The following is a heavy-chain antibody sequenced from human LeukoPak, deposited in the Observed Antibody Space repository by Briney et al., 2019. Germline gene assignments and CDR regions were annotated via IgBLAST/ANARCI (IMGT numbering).Heavy chain of an antibody. D-gene: IGHD7-27*01. V-gene: IGHV3-7*01. CDR3: VRDLGHSRHYFEY. CDR2: ISQDGSET. J-gene: IGHJ4*02. Sequence: PGGSLRLSCAASGFTFNSFFLNWVRLTPGRELGWVACISQDGSETFYMGSVRGRFTISRDNTKNSLYLQMDSLRAEDTAVYFCVRDLGHSRHYFEYWGQGALVTVSS. CDR1: GFTFNSFF.